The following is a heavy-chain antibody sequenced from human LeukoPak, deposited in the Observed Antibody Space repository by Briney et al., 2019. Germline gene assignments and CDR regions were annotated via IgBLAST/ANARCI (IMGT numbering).Heavy chain of an antibody. CDR3: ARGIRPGYSFDY. D-gene: IGHD3-16*02. Sequence: GGSLRLSCAASGFTFSSYSMNWVRQAPGKGLEWVSSISSSSSYIYYADSVKGRFTISRDNAKNSLYLQMNSLRAEDTAVYYCARGIRPGYSFDYWGQGTLVTVSS. CDR1: GFTFSSYS. J-gene: IGHJ4*02. V-gene: IGHV3-21*01. CDR2: ISSSSSYI.